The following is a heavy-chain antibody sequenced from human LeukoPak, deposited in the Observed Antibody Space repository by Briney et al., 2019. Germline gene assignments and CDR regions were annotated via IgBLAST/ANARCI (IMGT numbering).Heavy chain of an antibody. CDR3: ARARGGDILTGPSVDY. Sequence: WVRQPPGKGLEWIGSIYYSGSTYYNPSLKSRVTISGDTSKNQFSLKLSSVTAADTAVYYCARARGGDILTGPSVDYWGQGTLVTVSS. V-gene: IGHV4-39*07. J-gene: IGHJ4*02. D-gene: IGHD3-9*01. CDR2: IYYSGST.